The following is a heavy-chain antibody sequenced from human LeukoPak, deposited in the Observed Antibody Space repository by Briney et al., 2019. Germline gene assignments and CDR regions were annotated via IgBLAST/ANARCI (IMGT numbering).Heavy chain of an antibody. CDR3: ARDGPYYYGSGSYFPFDY. CDR1: GYTFTSYG. Sequence: ASVKVSCKASGYTFTSYGISWVRQAPGQGLEWMGWISAYNGNTDYAQKLQGRVTMTTDTSTSTAYMELRSLRSDDTAVYYCARDGPYYYGSGSYFPFDYWGQGTLVTVSS. D-gene: IGHD3-10*01. J-gene: IGHJ4*02. CDR2: ISAYNGNT. V-gene: IGHV1-18*01.